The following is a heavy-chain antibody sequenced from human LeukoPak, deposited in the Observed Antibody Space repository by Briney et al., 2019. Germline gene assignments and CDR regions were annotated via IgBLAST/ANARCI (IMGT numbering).Heavy chain of an antibody. CDR2: ISGSNSYT. CDR3: ARALTTLTYEGY. J-gene: IGHJ4*02. D-gene: IGHD1-1*01. Sequence: GGSLRLSCAASGFTFSSYTMHWIRQAPGKGLEWVSSISGSNSYTFYADSVKGRFTVSRDNAKDSLYLQMNSLRAEDTAVYYCARALTTLTYEGYWGQGTLVTVSS. CDR1: GFTFSSYT. V-gene: IGHV3-21*01.